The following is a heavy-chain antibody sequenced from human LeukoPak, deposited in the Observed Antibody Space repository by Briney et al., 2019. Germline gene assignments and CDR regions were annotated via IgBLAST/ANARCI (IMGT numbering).Heavy chain of an antibody. J-gene: IGHJ4*02. D-gene: IGHD1-14*01. CDR3: PKDPNRVSHPTTADC. Sequence: GGSLRLSCAASGFSFSSYGMGWGRQAPGKGLEWVSAICGSGGSPYYADPVRGRFTISRDNSKNRLYLQRNRRRAEDTAVYYCPKDPNRVSHPTTADCWGQGTLVTVYS. CDR2: ICGSGGSP. CDR1: GFSFSSYG. V-gene: IGHV3-23*01.